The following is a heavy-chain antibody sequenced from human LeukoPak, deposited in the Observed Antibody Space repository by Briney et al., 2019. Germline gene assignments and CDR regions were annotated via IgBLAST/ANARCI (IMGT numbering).Heavy chain of an antibody. J-gene: IGHJ1*01. V-gene: IGHV4-31*03. CDR2: IYYSGST. CDR3: ARKGYRSSTSCPGGYFQH. D-gene: IGHD2-2*01. Sequence: SETLSLTCTVSGGSISSGGYYWSWIRQHPGKGLEWIGYIYYSGSTYYNPSLKSRVTISVDTSKNQFSLKLSSVTAADTAVYYCARKGYRSSTSCPGGYFQHWGQGTLVTVSS. CDR1: GGSISSGGYY.